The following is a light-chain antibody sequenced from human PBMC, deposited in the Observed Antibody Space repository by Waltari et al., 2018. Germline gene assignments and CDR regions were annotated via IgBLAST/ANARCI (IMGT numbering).Light chain of an antibody. Sequence: DIQMTQSPSSVSASVEDRVTLTCRASQGIASRLAWYQQKPGKAPKLLIYDASRLHSVVPSRFSGSGSATDFTLTIRSLQPEDFATYYCQQVNSFPRTFGQGTKVEVK. CDR2: DAS. J-gene: IGKJ1*01. V-gene: IGKV1-12*01. CDR3: QQVNSFPRT. CDR1: QGIASR.